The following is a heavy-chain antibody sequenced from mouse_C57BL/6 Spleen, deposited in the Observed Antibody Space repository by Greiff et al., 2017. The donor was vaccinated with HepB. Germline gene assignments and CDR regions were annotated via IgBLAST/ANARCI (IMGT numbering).Heavy chain of an antibody. D-gene: IGHD1-1*01. V-gene: IGHV1-82*01. J-gene: IGHJ1*03. CDR1: GYAFSSSW. CDR3: ASSITTVVARGYFDV. CDR2: IYPGDGDT. Sequence: VQLQQSGPELVKPGASVKISCKASGYAFSSSWMNWVKQRPGKGLEWIGRIYPGDGDTNYNGKFKGKATLTADKSSSTAYMQLSSLTSEDSAVYFCASSITTVVARGYFDVWGTGTTVTVSS.